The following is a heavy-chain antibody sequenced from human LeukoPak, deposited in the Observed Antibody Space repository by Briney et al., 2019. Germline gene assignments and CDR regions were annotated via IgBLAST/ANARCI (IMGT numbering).Heavy chain of an antibody. V-gene: IGHV3-33*08. CDR3: ARAIYDSSGYSIDY. CDR1: GGSFSGYY. J-gene: IGHJ4*02. CDR2: IWYDGSNK. D-gene: IGHD3-22*01. Sequence: LSLTCAVYGGSFSGYYWSWVRQAPGKGLEWVAVIWYDGSNKYYADPVKGRFTISRDNSKNTLYLQMNSLRAEDTAVYYCARAIYDSSGYSIDYWGQGTLVTVSS.